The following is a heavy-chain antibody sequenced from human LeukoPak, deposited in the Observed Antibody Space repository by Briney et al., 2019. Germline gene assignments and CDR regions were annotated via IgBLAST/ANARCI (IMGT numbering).Heavy chain of an antibody. D-gene: IGHD1-7*01. CDR1: GGSISSYY. CDR3: AQTNWNYGADWLDP. CDR2: IYASAST. J-gene: IGHJ5*02. Sequence: SETLSLICTISGGSISSYYWSWIRQPAGKGLEWIGRIYASASTNYNPSLKSRLTMSVDTSKNQFSLKLSSVTAADTAVYYCAQTNWNYGADWLDPWGQGTLVTVSS. V-gene: IGHV4-4*07.